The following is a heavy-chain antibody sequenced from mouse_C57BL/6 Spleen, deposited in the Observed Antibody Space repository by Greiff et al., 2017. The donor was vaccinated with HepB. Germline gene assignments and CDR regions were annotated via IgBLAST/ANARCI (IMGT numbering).Heavy chain of an antibody. D-gene: IGHD1-1*01. Sequence: QVQLQQPGAELVRPGSSVKLSCKASGYTFTSYWMDWVKQRPGQGLEWIGNIYPSDSETHYNQKFKDKATLTVDKSSSTASMQLSILTSEDSAVYYCACTVVAPMDYWGQGTSVTVSS. CDR3: ACTVVAPMDY. V-gene: IGHV1-61*01. J-gene: IGHJ4*01. CDR1: GYTFTSYW. CDR2: IYPSDSET.